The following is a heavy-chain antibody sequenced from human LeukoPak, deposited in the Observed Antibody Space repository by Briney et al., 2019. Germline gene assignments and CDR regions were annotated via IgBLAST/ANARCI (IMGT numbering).Heavy chain of an antibody. V-gene: IGHV3-23*01. J-gene: IGHJ4*02. CDR3: AKELAFEESVVRFRFGS. CDR1: GFTFSGYA. CDR2: ISGNGGDS. Sequence: GGSLRLSCAASGFTFSGYAMSWVRQAPGKGLEWVSGISGNGGDSYHANSVKGRFIISRDNSKNTLYLQMDSLRAEDTAVYYCAKELAFEESVVRFRFGSWGQGTQVTVSS. D-gene: IGHD3-3*02.